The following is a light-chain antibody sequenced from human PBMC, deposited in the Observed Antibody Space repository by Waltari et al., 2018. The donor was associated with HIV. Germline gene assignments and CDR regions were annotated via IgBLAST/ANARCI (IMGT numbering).Light chain of an antibody. CDR3: QSTDTAGTVGV. Sequence: SSELTQQPSMSVSPGQTARITCSGDALPKHYAYWYQQKSGRAPVLIIFKDTYRPSGIPERFSGSTSGTTATLTISDVQAGDEADYYCQSTDTAGTVGVFGGGTKLT. CDR1: ALPKHY. CDR2: KDT. V-gene: IGLV3-25*03. J-gene: IGLJ3*02.